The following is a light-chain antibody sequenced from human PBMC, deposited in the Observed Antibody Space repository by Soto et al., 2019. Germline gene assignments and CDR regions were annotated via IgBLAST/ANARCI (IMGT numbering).Light chain of an antibody. CDR2: RAS. CDR1: HYVYSN. CDR3: TQYHNLWT. Sequence: EIVITQSPATLSVSPGERATLSCTASHYVYSNVAWFQQRPGQAPRLLIYRASTRATGTPARFSGSGSGTEFTLTITSLQSEDFALYYCTQYHNLWTVGQGNKVDIK. V-gene: IGKV3-15*01. J-gene: IGKJ1*01.